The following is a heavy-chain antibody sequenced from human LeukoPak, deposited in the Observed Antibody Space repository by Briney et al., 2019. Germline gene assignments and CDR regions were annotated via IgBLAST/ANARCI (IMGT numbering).Heavy chain of an antibody. CDR1: GFTFSSYG. V-gene: IGHV3-30*18. CDR3: AKDQGGDYDYYYYGMDV. J-gene: IGHJ6*02. D-gene: IGHD4-17*01. Sequence: PGRSLRLSCAASGFTFSSYGMHWVRQAPGKGLEWVAVISYDGSNKYYADSVKGRFTISRDNSKNTLYLQMNSLRAEDTAVYYCAKDQGGDYDYYYYGMDVWGQGTTVTVSS. CDR2: ISYDGSNK.